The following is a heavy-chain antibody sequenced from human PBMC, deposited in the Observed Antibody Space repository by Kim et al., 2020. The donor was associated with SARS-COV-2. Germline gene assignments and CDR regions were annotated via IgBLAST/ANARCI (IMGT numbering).Heavy chain of an antibody. CDR2: ISYDGSNK. V-gene: IGHV3-30*18. J-gene: IGHJ6*02. Sequence: GGSLRLSCAASGFTFSSYGMHWVRQAPGKGLEWVAVISYDGSNKYYADSVKGRFTISRDNSKNTLYLQMNSLRAEDTAVYYCAKDIWTYYYGSGSYSTYYYYGMDVWGQGTTVTVSS. CDR1: GFTFSSYG. D-gene: IGHD3-10*01. CDR3: AKDIWTYYYGSGSYSTYYYYGMDV.